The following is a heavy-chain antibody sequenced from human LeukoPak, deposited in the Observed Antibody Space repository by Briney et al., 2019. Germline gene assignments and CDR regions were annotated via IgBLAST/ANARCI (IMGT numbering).Heavy chain of an antibody. J-gene: IGHJ2*01. CDR3: ARDSGYRAYWYFDL. V-gene: IGHV4-59*06. CDR1: GGSISSYY. D-gene: IGHD3-10*01. CDR2: IYYSGST. Sequence: SETLSLTCTVSGGSISSYYWSWIRQHPGKGLEWIGYIYYSGSTSYNPSLKSRVTISVATSKNQFSPKLSSVTAADTAVYYCARDSGYRAYWYFDLWGRGTLVTVSS.